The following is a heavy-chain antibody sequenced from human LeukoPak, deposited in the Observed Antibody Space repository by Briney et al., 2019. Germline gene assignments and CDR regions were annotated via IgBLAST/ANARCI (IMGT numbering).Heavy chain of an antibody. J-gene: IGHJ4*02. CDR1: GFTFSNAW. CDR2: IKNKTDGGTT. V-gene: IGHV3-15*01. D-gene: IGHD3-16*02. Sequence: GGSLRLSCAASGFTFSNAWMSWVRQAPGKGLEWVGRIKNKTDGGTTDYAAPVKGRFTISRDDSKNTLYLQMNSLKTEDTAVYYCASPAVWGELSLRYWGQGTLVTVSS. CDR3: ASPAVWGELSLRY.